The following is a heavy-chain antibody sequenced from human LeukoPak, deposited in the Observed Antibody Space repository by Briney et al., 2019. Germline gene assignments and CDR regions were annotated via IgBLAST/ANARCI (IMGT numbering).Heavy chain of an antibody. CDR1: GYTFTSYY. J-gene: IGHJ6*02. V-gene: IGHV1-46*01. D-gene: IGHD6-19*01. CDR3: ARDQGSSGWYVNFYYYYGMDV. CDR2: INPSDGST. Sequence: GASVKVSCKASGYTFTSYYMHWVRQAPGQGLEWMGIINPSDGSTNYAQKFQGRVTMTRDTSTNTVYMELSSLRSEDTAVYYCARDQGSSGWYVNFYYYYGMDVWGQGTTVTVSS.